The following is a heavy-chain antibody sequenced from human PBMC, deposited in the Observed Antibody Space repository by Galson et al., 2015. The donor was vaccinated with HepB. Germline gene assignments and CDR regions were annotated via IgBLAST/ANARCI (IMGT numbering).Heavy chain of an antibody. CDR1: GFTFSDYY. Sequence: SLRLSCAASGFTFSDYYMSWIRQAPGKGLEWLSYISSSTIYKNYADSVKGRFTITRDNVKNSMSLQMNSLRAEDTAVYYCARVADSDYGDHAHFDSWGLGYRFTAAS. CDR3: ARVADSDYGDHAHFDS. CDR2: ISSSTIYK. J-gene: IGHJ4*02. D-gene: IGHD4-17*01. V-gene: IGHV3-11*06.